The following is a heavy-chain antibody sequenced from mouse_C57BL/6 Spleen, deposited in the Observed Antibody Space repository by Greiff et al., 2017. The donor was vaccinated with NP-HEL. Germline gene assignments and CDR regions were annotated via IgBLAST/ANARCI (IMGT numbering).Heavy chain of an antibody. CDR3: AYSTYYAMDY. D-gene: IGHD2-5*01. J-gene: IGHJ4*01. V-gene: IGHV1-54*01. Sequence: QVQLKQSGAELVRPGTSVKVSCKASGYAFTNYLIEWVKQRPGQGLEWIGVINPGSGGTNYNEKFKGKATLTADESSSTAYMQLSSLTSEDSAVYFCAYSTYYAMDYWGQGTSVTVSS. CDR1: GYAFTNYL. CDR2: INPGSGGT.